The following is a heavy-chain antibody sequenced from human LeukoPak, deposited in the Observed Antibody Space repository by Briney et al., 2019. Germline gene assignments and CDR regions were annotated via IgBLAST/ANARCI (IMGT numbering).Heavy chain of an antibody. J-gene: IGHJ4*02. Sequence: SETLSLTCTVSGGSISSYYWSWFRQPPGKRLEWIGYIYYSGSTNYNPSLQSRVTISVDTSKHQFSLKLSPVTAADTAVYYCARSPRAAYYFDYWGQGTLVTVSS. V-gene: IGHV4-59*01. CDR3: ARSPRAAYYFDY. CDR1: GGSISSYY. CDR2: IYYSGST.